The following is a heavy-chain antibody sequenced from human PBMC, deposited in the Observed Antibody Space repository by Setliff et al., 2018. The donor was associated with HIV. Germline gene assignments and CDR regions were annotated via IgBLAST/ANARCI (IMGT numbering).Heavy chain of an antibody. CDR1: GYTFTRDY. D-gene: IGHD6-19*01. CDR2: INPSGGST. V-gene: IGHV1-46*01. J-gene: IGHJ4*02. Sequence: ESSVKVSCKASGYTFTRDYMHSVRQAPGQGLEWMGIINPSGGSTSYAQKFQGRVTLMRDTAASTAYMELSSLRSEDTAVYYCARDIYDSGWFTLEYWGQGTLVTVSS. CDR3: ARDIYDSGWFTLEY.